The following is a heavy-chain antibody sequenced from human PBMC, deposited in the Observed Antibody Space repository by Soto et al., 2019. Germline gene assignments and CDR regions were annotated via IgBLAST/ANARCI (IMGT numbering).Heavy chain of an antibody. J-gene: IGHJ5*02. CDR1: GYSISSGYY. CDR3: ARDGVLLWFGELPKGISWFDP. CDR2: IYHSGST. D-gene: IGHD3-10*01. V-gene: IGHV4-38-2*02. Sequence: SETLSLTCAVSGYSISSGYYWCFVRQPPGKGLEWIGSIYHSGSTYYNPSLKSRVTISVDTSKNQFSLKLSSVTAADTAVYYCARDGVLLWFGELPKGISWFDPWGQGTLVTVSS.